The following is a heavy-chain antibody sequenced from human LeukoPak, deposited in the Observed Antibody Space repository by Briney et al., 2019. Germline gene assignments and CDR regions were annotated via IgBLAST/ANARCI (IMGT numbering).Heavy chain of an antibody. CDR2: IYWNDDK. CDR3: AHRPMGNWFDP. V-gene: IGHV2-5*01. J-gene: IGHJ5*02. D-gene: IGHD1-26*01. CDR1: GFSLSTSGVG. Sequence: SGPTLVKPTQPLTLTCTFSGFSLSTSGVGVGWIRQPPGKALEWLALIYWNDDKRYSPSLKSRLTITKDNSKNQVVLTMTNMDPVDTATYYCAHRPMGNWFDPWGQGTLVTVSS.